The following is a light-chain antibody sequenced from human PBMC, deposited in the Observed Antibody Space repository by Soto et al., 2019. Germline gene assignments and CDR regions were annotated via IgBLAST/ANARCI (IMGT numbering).Light chain of an antibody. J-gene: IGKJ5*01. Sequence: EIVLTQSPATLSLSPGERATLSCRASPSFTNFLAWYQQKPGQAPRLLIYGAFNRATGIPARFSGSGSGTDFTLTISSLEPEDSAIYYCQQRNIWPPVTFGQGTLLEI. CDR3: QQRNIWPPVT. V-gene: IGKV3-11*01. CDR2: GAF. CDR1: PSFTNF.